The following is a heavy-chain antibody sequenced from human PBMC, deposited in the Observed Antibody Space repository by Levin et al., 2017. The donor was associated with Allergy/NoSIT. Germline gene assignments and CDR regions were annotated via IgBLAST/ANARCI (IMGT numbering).Heavy chain of an antibody. CDR2: IYPGNSDT. D-gene: IGHD6-13*01. CDR3: ARSSCSLDLGFDH. V-gene: IGHV5-51*01. CDR1: GYRFSDYW. J-gene: IGHJ4*02. Sequence: GESLKISCEGSGYRFSDYWIAWVRQMPGKGLEWVGIIYPGNSDTRYGPSFEGHVTLSVDMALNTAYLQRNSLRAADTAVYFCARSSCSLDLGFDHWGQGSLLTFSS.